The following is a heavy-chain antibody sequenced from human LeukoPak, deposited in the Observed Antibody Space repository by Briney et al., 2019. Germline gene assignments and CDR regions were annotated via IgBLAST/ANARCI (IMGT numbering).Heavy chain of an antibody. D-gene: IGHD5-24*01. Sequence: PGGSLRLSCAASGFTFSSYGMHWVRQAPGKGLEWVANIKQDGSEKYYVDSVKGRFTISRDNAKNSLYLQMNSLRAEDTAVYYCARVNVEMATSLDYWGQGTLVTVSS. CDR2: IKQDGSEK. CDR3: ARVNVEMATSLDY. J-gene: IGHJ4*02. V-gene: IGHV3-7*03. CDR1: GFTFSSYG.